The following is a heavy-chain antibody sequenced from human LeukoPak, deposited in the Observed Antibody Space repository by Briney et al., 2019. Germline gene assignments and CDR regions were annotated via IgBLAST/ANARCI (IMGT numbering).Heavy chain of an antibody. CDR2: ISSSGSTI. CDR1: GFTFSSYE. J-gene: IGHJ6*03. CDR3: ARVGPWVNPDYYYYYMDV. V-gene: IGHV3-48*03. D-gene: IGHD1-14*01. Sequence: GGSLRLSCAASGFTFSSYEMNWVRQAPGKGLAWVSGISSSGSTIYYADSVKGRFTISRDNAKNSLYLQMNSLRAEDTAVYYCARVGPWVNPDYYYYYMDVWGKGTTVTVSS.